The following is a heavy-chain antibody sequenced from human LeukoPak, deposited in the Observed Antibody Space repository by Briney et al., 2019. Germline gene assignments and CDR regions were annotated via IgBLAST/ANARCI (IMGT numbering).Heavy chain of an antibody. J-gene: IGHJ6*02. CDR2: IKQDGSEK. CDR1: GFTFSNYW. CDR3: ARDQDYFYYGMDV. Sequence: TGGSLRLSCAASGFTFSNYWMNWVRQAPGKGLEWVASIKQDGSEKYYVDSVKGRFTISRDNAKNSLYLQMNSLRAEDTAVYYCARDQDYFYYGMDVWGQGTTVTVSS. V-gene: IGHV3-7*04.